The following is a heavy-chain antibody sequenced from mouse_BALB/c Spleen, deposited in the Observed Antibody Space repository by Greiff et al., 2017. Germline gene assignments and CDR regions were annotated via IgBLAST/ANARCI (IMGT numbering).Heavy chain of an antibody. CDR3: ARDCDLYAGSSPWLAY. J-gene: IGHJ3*01. V-gene: IGHV3-6*02. CDR1: GYSITSGYY. D-gene: IGHD1-1*01. Sequence: EVKLMESGPGLVKPSQSLSLTCSVTGYSITSGYYWNWIRQFPGNKLEWMGYISYDGSNNYNPSLKNRISITHDTSKNQFFLNLNSVTTEDTATYYCARDCDLYAGSSPWLAYWGQGTLVTVSA. CDR2: ISYDGSN.